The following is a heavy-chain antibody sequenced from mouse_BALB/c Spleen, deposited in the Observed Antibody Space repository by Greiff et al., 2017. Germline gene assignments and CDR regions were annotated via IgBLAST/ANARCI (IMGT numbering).Heavy chain of an antibody. Sequence: VQLQQSGAELVKPGASVKLSCTASGFNIKDTYMHWVKQRPEQGLEWIGRIDPANGTTKYDPKFQGKATITADTSSNTAYLQLSSLTSEDTAVYYCASLYDGYPFAYWGEGTLVTVSA. CDR2: IDPANGTT. CDR3: ASLYDGYPFAY. D-gene: IGHD2-3*01. J-gene: IGHJ3*01. V-gene: IGHV14-3*02. CDR1: GFNIKDTY.